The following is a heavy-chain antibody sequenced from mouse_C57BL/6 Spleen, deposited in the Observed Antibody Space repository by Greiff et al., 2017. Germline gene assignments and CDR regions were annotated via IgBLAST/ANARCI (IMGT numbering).Heavy chain of an antibody. CDR1: GYSFTDYN. V-gene: IGHV1-39*01. J-gene: IGHJ4*01. CDR2: INPNYGTT. CDR3: ARSLNWDEGIYYYAMDY. D-gene: IGHD4-1*02. Sequence: EVQLQESGPELVNPGASVKISCKASGYSFTDYNMNWVKQSNGKSLEWIGVINPNYGTTSYNQKFKGKATLTVDQSSSTAYMQLNSLTSEDSAVYYCARSLNWDEGIYYYAMDYWGQGTSVTVSS.